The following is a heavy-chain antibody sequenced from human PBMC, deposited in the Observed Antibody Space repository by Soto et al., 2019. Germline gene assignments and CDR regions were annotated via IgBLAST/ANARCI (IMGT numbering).Heavy chain of an antibody. CDR3: ARDPGGYDYYFDY. Sequence: ASVKVSCKASGGTFSSYTISWVRQAPGQGLEWMGRSIPILGIANYAQKFQGRVTITADKSTSTAYMELSSLRSEDTAVYYCARDPGGYDYYFDYWGQGTLVTVSS. J-gene: IGHJ4*02. D-gene: IGHD5-12*01. CDR1: GGTFSSYT. V-gene: IGHV1-69*04. CDR2: SIPILGIA.